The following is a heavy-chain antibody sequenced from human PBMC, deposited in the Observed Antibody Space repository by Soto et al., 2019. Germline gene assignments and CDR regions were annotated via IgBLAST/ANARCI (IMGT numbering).Heavy chain of an antibody. CDR1: GFTFSSYA. CDR3: AKGWDDYGDYFDY. V-gene: IGHV3-23*01. CDR2: ISGSGGST. J-gene: IGHJ4*02. D-gene: IGHD4-17*01. Sequence: EVQLLESGGGLVQPGGSLRLSCAASGFTFSSYAMSWVRQAPGKGLEGVSAISGSGGSTYYADSVKGRFTISRDNSKNTLYLQMNSLRAEDTAVYYCAKGWDDYGDYFDYWGQGTLVTVSS.